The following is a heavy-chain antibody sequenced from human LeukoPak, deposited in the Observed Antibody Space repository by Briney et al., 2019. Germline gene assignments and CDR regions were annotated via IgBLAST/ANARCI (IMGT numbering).Heavy chain of an antibody. J-gene: IGHJ4*02. CDR1: GHTFSSYG. CDR2: ISYDGSNK. CDR3: AKLVGATLFDY. Sequence: GGSLRLSCAASGHTFSSYGMHWVRQAPGKGLEWVAVISYDGSNKYYADSVKGRFTISRDNSKNTLYLQMNSLRAEDTAVYYCAKLVGATLFDYWGQGTLVTVSS. V-gene: IGHV3-30*18. D-gene: IGHD1-26*01.